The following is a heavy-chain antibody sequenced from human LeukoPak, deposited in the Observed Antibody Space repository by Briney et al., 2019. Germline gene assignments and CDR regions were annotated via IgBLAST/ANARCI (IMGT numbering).Heavy chain of an antibody. CDR3: ARGDSLLRYFDWLPHDY. CDR2: ISYDGSNK. CDR1: GFTFSSYA. J-gene: IGHJ4*02. Sequence: PGGSPRLSCAASGFTFSSYAMHWVRQAPGKGLEWVADISYDGSNKYYADSVKGRFTISRDNSKNTLYLQMNSLRAEDTAVYYCARGDSLLRYFDWLPHDYWGQGTLVTVSS. V-gene: IGHV3-30-3*01. D-gene: IGHD3-9*01.